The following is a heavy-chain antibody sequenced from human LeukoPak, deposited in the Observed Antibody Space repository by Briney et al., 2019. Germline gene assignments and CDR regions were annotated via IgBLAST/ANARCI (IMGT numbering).Heavy chain of an antibody. CDR1: GFTFSSYA. CDR2: ISGSGGST. V-gene: IGHV3-23*01. CDR3: AKALIAARPSGDDY. D-gene: IGHD6-6*01. Sequence: PGGSLRLSCAASGFTFSSYAISWVRQAPGKWLGWVSAISGSGGSTYYADCVKGRFTISRDNSKNTLYLQMNSLRAEDTAVYYCAKALIAARPSGDDYWGQGTLVTVYS. J-gene: IGHJ4*02.